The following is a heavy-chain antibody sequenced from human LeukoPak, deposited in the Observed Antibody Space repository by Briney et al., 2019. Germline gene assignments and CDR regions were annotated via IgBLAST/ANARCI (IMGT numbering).Heavy chain of an antibody. V-gene: IGHV1-69*05. CDR3: ARYYYGSGSSPWY. J-gene: IGHJ4*02. CDR2: IIPIFGTA. CDR1: GGTFSNYA. Sequence: ASVKVSCKASGGTFSNYAISWVRQAPGQGLEWMGRIIPIFGTANYAQKFQGRVTITTDESTSTAYMELSSLRSEDTAVYYCARYYYGSGSSPWYWGQGTLVTVSS. D-gene: IGHD3-10*01.